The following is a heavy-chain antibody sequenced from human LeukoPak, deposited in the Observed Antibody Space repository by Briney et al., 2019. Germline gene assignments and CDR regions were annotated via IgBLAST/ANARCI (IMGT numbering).Heavy chain of an antibody. D-gene: IGHD5-18*01. CDR1: GFTLSSYW. CDR2: IKQDGSEK. Sequence: GGSLRLSCAASGFTLSSYWMSWVRQAPGKGLEWVANIKQDGSEKYYVDSVKGRFTISRDNAKNSLYLQMNSLRAEDTAVYYCARVPGGFSYGYDFDCWGQGTLVTVSS. V-gene: IGHV3-7*05. J-gene: IGHJ4*02. CDR3: ARVPGGFSYGYDFDC.